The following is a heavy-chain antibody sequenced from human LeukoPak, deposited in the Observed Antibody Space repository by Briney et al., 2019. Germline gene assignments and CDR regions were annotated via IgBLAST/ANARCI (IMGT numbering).Heavy chain of an antibody. CDR3: AKPLYDSSGVGRYFDY. CDR2: ISNGGGST. D-gene: IGHD3-22*01. J-gene: IGHJ4*02. Sequence: GGSLRLSCAASGFTFSSYVMSWVRQAPGKGLEWVSAISNGGGSTYYGDAVKVRFTISRDNSKNTLYLQMNSLRAEDTAIYYCAKPLYDSSGVGRYFDYWGQGTLVTVSS. CDR1: GFTFSSYV. V-gene: IGHV3-23*01.